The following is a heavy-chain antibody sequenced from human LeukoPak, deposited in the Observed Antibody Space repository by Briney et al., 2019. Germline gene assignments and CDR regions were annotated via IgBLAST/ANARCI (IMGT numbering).Heavy chain of an antibody. V-gene: IGHV3-23*01. CDR2: ISNNGGYT. D-gene: IGHD2-15*01. CDR3: AKQLGYCSDGSCYFPY. J-gene: IGHJ4*02. CDR1: GFIFDDYA. Sequence: GGSLRLSCAASGFIFDDYAMHWVRQAPGKGLEWVSGISNNGGYTYYADSVQGRFTISRDNSKSTLCLQMNSLRAEDTAVYYCAKQLGYCSDGSCYFPYWGQGTLVTVSS.